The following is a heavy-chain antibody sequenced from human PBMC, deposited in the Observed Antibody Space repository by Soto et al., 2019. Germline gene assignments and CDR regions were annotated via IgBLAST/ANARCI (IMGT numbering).Heavy chain of an antibody. D-gene: IGHD1-26*01. Sequence: QVQLQESGPGLVKPSETLSLTCTVSSGSISSYYWSWIRQPPGKGLEWIGYIYYSGSTNYNPSLKSRVTISVDTSKNQFSLKLSSVTAADTAVYYCARGAYELRDPFYYYMDVWGKGTTVTVSS. V-gene: IGHV4-59*01. CDR1: SGSISSYY. J-gene: IGHJ6*03. CDR2: IYYSGST. CDR3: ARGAYELRDPFYYYMDV.